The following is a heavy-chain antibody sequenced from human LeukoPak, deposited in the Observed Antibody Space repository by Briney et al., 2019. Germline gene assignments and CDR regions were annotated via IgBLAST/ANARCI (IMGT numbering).Heavy chain of an antibody. J-gene: IGHJ4*02. CDR2: ISSSSSTI. Sequence: PGGSLRLSCAASGFTFSSYSMNWVRQAPGKGLEWVSYISSSSSTIYYADSVKGRFTISRDNAKNSLYLQMNSLRAEDTAVYYCARDRGYSKGYWGQGTLVTVSS. CDR1: GFTFSSYS. V-gene: IGHV3-48*04. D-gene: IGHD6-13*01. CDR3: ARDRGYSKGY.